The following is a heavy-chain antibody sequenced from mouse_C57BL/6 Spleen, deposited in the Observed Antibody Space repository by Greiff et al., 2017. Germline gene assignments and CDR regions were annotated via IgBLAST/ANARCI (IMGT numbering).Heavy chain of an antibody. D-gene: IGHD2-4*01. Sequence: EVQLQQSGPELVKPGASVKISCKASGYSFTGYYMNWVKQSPEKSLEWIGELNPSTGGTTYNQTFKAKATLTVDKSSSTAYLQLTSLTSEDSAVDYCARQVYADYAPYYFDYWGQGTTLTVSS. CDR2: LNPSTGGT. V-gene: IGHV1-42*01. CDR1: GYSFTGYY. CDR3: ARQVYADYAPYYFDY. J-gene: IGHJ2*01.